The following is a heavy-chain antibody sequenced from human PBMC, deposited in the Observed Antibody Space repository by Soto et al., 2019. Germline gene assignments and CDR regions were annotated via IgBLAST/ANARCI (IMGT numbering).Heavy chain of an antibody. J-gene: IGHJ6*03. D-gene: IGHD3-3*01. CDR3: ARGYLPDPDFWSAYMDV. Sequence: ASVKVSCKASGYTFTSYDINWVRQATGQGLEWMGWMNPNSGNTGYAQKFQGRVTMTRNTSISTAYMELSSLRSEDTAVYYCARGYLPDPDFWSAYMDVWGKGTTVTVSS. CDR1: GYTFTSYD. V-gene: IGHV1-8*01. CDR2: MNPNSGNT.